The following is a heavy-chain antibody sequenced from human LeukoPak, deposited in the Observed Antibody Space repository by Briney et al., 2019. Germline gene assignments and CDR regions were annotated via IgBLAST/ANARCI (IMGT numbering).Heavy chain of an antibody. Sequence: ASVKVSCKASGYTFTSYGISWVRQAPGQGLEWMGWISAYNGNTNYAQKFQGGVTITADKSTSTAYMELSSLRSEDTAVYYCARTQEDYYMDVWGKGTTVTVSS. CDR1: GYTFTSYG. CDR3: ARTQEDYYMDV. V-gene: IGHV1-18*01. CDR2: ISAYNGNT. J-gene: IGHJ6*03.